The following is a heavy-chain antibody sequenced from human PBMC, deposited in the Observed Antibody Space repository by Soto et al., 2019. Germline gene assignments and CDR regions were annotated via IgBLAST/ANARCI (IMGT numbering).Heavy chain of an antibody. J-gene: IGHJ1*01. V-gene: IGHV3-23*01. D-gene: IGHD4-17*01. Sequence: GGSLRLSCAASGFTFSSYAMSWVRQAPGKGLEWVSAISGSGGSTYYADSVKGRLTISRDNSKNTLYLQMNSLRAEDTAVYYCAKLTTVTTKKYFQHWGQGTLVTVSS. CDR2: ISGSGGST. CDR3: AKLTTVTTKKYFQH. CDR1: GFTFSSYA.